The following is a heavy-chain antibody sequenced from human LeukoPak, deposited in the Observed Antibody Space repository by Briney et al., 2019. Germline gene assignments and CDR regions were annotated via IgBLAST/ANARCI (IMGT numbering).Heavy chain of an antibody. CDR3: AKRLSSTWRTFDY. V-gene: IGHV3-23*01. CDR1: GFTFSTYA. Sequence: GGSLRLSCAASGFTFSTYAMSWVRQAPGKGLEWVSAISGSGGSTHYADSVKGRFTISRDNSKNTLYLQMNSLRAEDTAVYYCAKRLSSTWRTFDYWGQGTLVTVS. CDR2: ISGSGGST. D-gene: IGHD6-13*01. J-gene: IGHJ4*02.